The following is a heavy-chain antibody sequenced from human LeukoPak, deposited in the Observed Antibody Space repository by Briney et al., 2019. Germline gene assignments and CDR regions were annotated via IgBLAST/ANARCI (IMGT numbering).Heavy chain of an antibody. D-gene: IGHD2-2*01. CDR2: INWNGGST. V-gene: IGHV3-20*04. CDR1: GFTFDDYG. J-gene: IGHJ6*03. Sequence: PGGSLGLSCAASGFTFDDYGMSWVRQAPGKGLEWVSGINWNGGSTGYADSVKGRFTISRDNAKNTLYLQMNSLRAEDTAVYYCARRDIVVVPAAMEGIYYYYYYMDVWGKGTTVTISS. CDR3: ARRDIVVVPAAMEGIYYYYYYMDV.